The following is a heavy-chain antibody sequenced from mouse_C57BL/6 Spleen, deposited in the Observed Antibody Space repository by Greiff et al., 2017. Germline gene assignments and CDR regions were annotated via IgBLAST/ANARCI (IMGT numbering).Heavy chain of an antibody. Sequence: QVQLKQSGPELVKPGASVKISCKASGYAFSSSWMNWVQQRPGKGLEWIGRIYPGAGDTNYNGKVKGKATLTADKSSSTAYMQLSSLTSEDSAVYFCARGYGCSPYLDFYVWGTGTTVTVSS. D-gene: IGHD1-1*01. CDR1: GYAFSSSW. CDR2: IYPGAGDT. J-gene: IGHJ1*03. CDR3: ARGYGCSPYLDFYV. V-gene: IGHV1-82*01.